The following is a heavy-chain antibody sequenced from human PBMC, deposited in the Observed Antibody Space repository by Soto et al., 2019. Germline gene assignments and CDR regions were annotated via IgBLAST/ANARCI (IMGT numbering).Heavy chain of an antibody. V-gene: IGHV4-34*01. CDR2: INHSGST. J-gene: IGHJ6*02. CDR1: GGSFSGYY. D-gene: IGHD5-18*01. Sequence: SETLSLTCAVYGGSFSGYYWSWIRQPPGKGLEWIGEINHSGSTNYNPSLKSRVTISVDTSKNQFSLKLSSVTAADTAVYYCARLRGYSYGARRYGMDVWGQGTTVTV. CDR3: ARLRGYSYGARRYGMDV.